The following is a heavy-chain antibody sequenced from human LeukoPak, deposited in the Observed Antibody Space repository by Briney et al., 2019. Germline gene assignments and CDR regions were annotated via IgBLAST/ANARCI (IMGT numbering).Heavy chain of an antibody. D-gene: IGHD2-21*02. Sequence: SETLSLTCTVSGGSISSYYWSWIRQPPGKGLEWIGYIYYSGSTNYNPSLKSRVTISVDTSRNQFSLKLSSVTAADTAVYYCARSYFCGGGDCYGYPSGAFDIWGQGTMVTVSS. V-gene: IGHV4-59*08. CDR2: IYYSGST. CDR1: GGSISSYY. J-gene: IGHJ3*02. CDR3: ARSYFCGGGDCYGYPSGAFDI.